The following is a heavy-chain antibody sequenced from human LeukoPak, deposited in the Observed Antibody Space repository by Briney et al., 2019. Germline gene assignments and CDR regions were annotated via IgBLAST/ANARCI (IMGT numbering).Heavy chain of an antibody. D-gene: IGHD2-2*01. CDR3: ATVRYCSSTSCYYYFDY. J-gene: IGHJ4*02. CDR1: GYTLTVLS. Sequence: ASVKVTCKVSGYTLTVLSMHWERHAPGKGHERVGGFDPEDGETIYAQKCQGRVTMTEDTSTDTAYMELSSLRSEDTAVYYCATVRYCSSTSCYYYFDYWGQGTLVTVSS. V-gene: IGHV1-24*01. CDR2: FDPEDGET.